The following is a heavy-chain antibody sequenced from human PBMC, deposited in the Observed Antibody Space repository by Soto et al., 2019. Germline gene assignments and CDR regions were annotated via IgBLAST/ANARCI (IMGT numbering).Heavy chain of an antibody. Sequence: QVQLVESGGGVVQPGRSLRLSCAASGFSLSNYGMHWVRQAPGKGLEWVAVISYDGNNKYYADSVKGRFTISRDNSKNPVYLEINNLSAEDTAMYYCAKGGSGNYLTYYYYYGMDVWGQGTTVTVSS. D-gene: IGHD3-16*01. J-gene: IGHJ6*02. V-gene: IGHV3-30*18. CDR2: ISYDGNNK. CDR1: GFSLSNYG. CDR3: AKGGSGNYLTYYYYYGMDV.